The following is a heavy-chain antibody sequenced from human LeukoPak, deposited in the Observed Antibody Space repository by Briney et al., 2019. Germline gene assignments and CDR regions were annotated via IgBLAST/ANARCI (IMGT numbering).Heavy chain of an antibody. CDR3: ARKGGSYSYFHC. CDR1: GGSVSSGDYY. CDR2: IYHSGST. J-gene: IGHJ4*02. V-gene: IGHV4-31*03. Sequence: SQTLSLTCTVSGGSVSSGDYYWTWIRQLSGKGLEWIGYIYHSGSTYYNPSLRSRVTMSVDTSQNQFSLKLTSVTAADTAVYYCARKGGSYSYFHCWGQGTLVTVSS. D-gene: IGHD1-26*01.